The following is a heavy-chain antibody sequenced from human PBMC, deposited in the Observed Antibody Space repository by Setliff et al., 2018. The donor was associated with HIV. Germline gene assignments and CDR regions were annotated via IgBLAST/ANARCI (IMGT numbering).Heavy chain of an antibody. CDR3: ARTSGDAYNYEGAFDV. Sequence: VKVSCKVSGDTFNNYGLNWVRQAPGQGLEWMGGIIPIFKSADYAQKFQGRVTITTDESTSTAYMDLSSLKSEDTAIYYCARTSGDAYNYEGAFDVWGQGTLVT. V-gene: IGHV1-69*13. D-gene: IGHD5-12*01. CDR2: IIPIFKSA. J-gene: IGHJ3*01. CDR1: GDTFNNYG.